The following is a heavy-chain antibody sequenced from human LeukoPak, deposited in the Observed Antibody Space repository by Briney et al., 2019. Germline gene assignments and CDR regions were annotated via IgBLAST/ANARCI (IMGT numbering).Heavy chain of an antibody. CDR3: ARGGYSSIWFWVY. CDR2: IKPDGSEK. J-gene: IGHJ4*02. CDR1: GFSFSNYW. V-gene: IGHV3-7*01. D-gene: IGHD6-13*01. Sequence: GGSLRLSCAASGFSFSNYWMTWVRQIPGKGLEWVANIKPDGSEKYYADSVKGRFTISKDNAKNSLYLQMNSLRADDTAVYYCARGGYSSIWFWVYWGQGTLVIVSS.